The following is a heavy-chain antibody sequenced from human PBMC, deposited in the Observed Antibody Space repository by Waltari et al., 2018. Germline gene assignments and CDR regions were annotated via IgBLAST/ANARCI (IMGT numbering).Heavy chain of an antibody. Sequence: QVQLQESGPGLVKPSETLSLTCGVAAYSINSGYYWGWIRQSPGKGLEWIGSIYYSGTTYYNPSLKSRVTLSMDTSSNQFSLKLTSVSAADSGVYYCARDRHYYEESYRGGRDSFDIWGQGTLVTVSS. D-gene: IGHD3-22*01. V-gene: IGHV4-38-2*02. J-gene: IGHJ3*02. CDR2: IYYSGTT. CDR1: AYSINSGYY. CDR3: ARDRHYYEESYRGGRDSFDI.